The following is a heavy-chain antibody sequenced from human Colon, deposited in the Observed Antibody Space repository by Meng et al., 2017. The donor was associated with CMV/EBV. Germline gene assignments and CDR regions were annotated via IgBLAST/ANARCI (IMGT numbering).Heavy chain of an antibody. Sequence: VQLREPGPGLVMPSETLSLTCTVSGASITSYYWSWIRQPAGKGLEWIGRVYISGNTNYNPSLKSRVTMSIDTSKNQLSLNIRSVTAADTAVYYCARDSNLSGLAYWGQGTLVTVSS. J-gene: IGHJ4*02. CDR3: ARDSNLSGLAY. D-gene: IGHD3-10*01. CDR2: VYISGNT. V-gene: IGHV4-4*07. CDR1: GASITSYY.